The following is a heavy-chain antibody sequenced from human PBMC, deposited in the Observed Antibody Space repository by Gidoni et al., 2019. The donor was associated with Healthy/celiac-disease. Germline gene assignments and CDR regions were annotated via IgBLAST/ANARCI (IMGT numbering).Heavy chain of an antibody. CDR3: ARPRSWYGNLDY. CDR1: ASSFTSYW. Sequence: EGQLVPSGAEVIKPGESLRISCTGSASSFTSYWISWVRQMPGNGLEWMGSIETSDSYTNYSPSFQGHVTSSADKSISTAYLQWSSLKASDTAMYYCARPRSWYGNLDYWGQGTLVTVSS. V-gene: IGHV5-10-1*01. J-gene: IGHJ4*02. D-gene: IGHD6-13*01. CDR2: IETSDSYT.